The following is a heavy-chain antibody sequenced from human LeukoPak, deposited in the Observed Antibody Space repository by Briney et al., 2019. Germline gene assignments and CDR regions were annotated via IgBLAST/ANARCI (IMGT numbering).Heavy chain of an antibody. J-gene: IGHJ4*02. CDR1: GYTFTGYY. D-gene: IGHD3-16*01. CDR2: INPNSGGT. CDR3: ARVLYSQINYFDY. Sequence: ASVKVSCTASGYTFTGYYMHWVRQAPGQGLEWMGRINPNSGGTNYAQKFQGRVTMTRDTSISTAYMELSRLRSDDTAVYYCARVLYSQINYFDYWGQGTLVTVSS. V-gene: IGHV1-2*06.